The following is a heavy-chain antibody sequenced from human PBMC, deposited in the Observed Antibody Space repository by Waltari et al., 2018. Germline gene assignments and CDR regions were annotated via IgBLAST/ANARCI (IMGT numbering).Heavy chain of an antibody. V-gene: IGHV4-59*01. Sequence: QVQLQESGPGLVKPSETLSPTCTVSGGSLSTYYWSWIRQPPGRGLEWIGYIFYSGSTNYNPSLKSRVTISVDTSKNQFSLKLTSVTAADTAVYYCARDGGYGSGSYYNFDHWGQGTLVTVSS. J-gene: IGHJ4*02. D-gene: IGHD3-10*01. CDR3: ARDGGYGSGSYYNFDH. CDR1: GGSLSTYY. CDR2: IFYSGST.